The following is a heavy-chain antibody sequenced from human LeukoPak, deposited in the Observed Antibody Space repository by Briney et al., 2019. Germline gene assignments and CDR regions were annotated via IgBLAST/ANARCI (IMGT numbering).Heavy chain of an antibody. CDR2: MNPNSGNT. D-gene: IGHD3-9*01. J-gene: IGHJ6*02. Sequence: ASVKVSCKASGYTFTSYDINWVRQATGQGLEWMGWMNPNSGNTGYAQKFQGRVTMTRNTSISTAYMELSSLRSEDTAVYYCARGLLRYFDWPFTMDVWGQGTMVTVSS. V-gene: IGHV1-8*01. CDR3: ARGLLRYFDWPFTMDV. CDR1: GYTFTSYD.